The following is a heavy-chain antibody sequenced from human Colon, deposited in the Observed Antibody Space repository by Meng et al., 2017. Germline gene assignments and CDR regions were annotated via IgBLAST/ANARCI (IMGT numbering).Heavy chain of an antibody. J-gene: IGHJ6*02. CDR3: ARSEGIAVAGTWWEYYYYYGMDV. D-gene: IGHD6-19*01. CDR1: GFTFSSYA. V-gene: IGHV3-30*01. Sequence: GESLKISCAASGFTFSSYAMHWVRQAPGKGLEWVAVISYDGSNKYYADSVKGRFTISRDNSKNTLYLQMNSLRAEDTAVYYCARSEGIAVAGTWWEYYYYYGMDVCGQGITVTVSS. CDR2: ISYDGSNK.